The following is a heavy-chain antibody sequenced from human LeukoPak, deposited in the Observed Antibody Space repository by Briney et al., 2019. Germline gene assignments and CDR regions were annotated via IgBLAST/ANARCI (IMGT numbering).Heavy chain of an antibody. J-gene: IGHJ4*02. V-gene: IGHV3-21*01. CDR1: GFTFSGYS. CDR2: FGTRSTSI. Sequence: PGGSLRLSCTASGFTFSGYSMNWLRQAPGKGLEWVSSFGTRSTSIYHAGSVKGRFAISRDNAKNSLYLQMNSLRAEDTALYYCAREVSEGFDSWGQGTLVTVSS. D-gene: IGHD3-22*01. CDR3: AREVSEGFDS.